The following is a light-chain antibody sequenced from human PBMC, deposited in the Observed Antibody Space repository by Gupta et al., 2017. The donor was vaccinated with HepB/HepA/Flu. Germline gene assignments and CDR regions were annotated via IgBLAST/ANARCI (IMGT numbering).Light chain of an antibody. V-gene: IGKV1-16*02. CDR3: KQYQQIPFT. CDR2: GAS. J-gene: IGKJ3*01. Sequence: QLTQSPSSLSASVRYRVTITCRASQGISNFLACFRQKPGKAPKPLIYGASSLQSGVPSKFSGSGSGTDFTLKISGVEAEDAATYYCKQYQQIPFTFGPGTKVDV. CDR1: QGISNF.